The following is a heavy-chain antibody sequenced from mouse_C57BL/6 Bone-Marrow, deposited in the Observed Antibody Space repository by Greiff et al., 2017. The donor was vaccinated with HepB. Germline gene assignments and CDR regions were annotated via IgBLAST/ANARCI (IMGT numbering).Heavy chain of an antibody. J-gene: IGHJ2*01. V-gene: IGHV5-4*01. CDR1: GFTFSSYA. CDR2: ISDGGSYT. CDR3: AREDLFDH. Sequence: EVQVEESGGGLVKPGGSLKLSCAASGFTFSSYAMSWVRQTPEKRLEWVATISDGGSYTYYPDNVKGRFTISRDNAKNNLYLQMSHLKSEDTAMYYCAREDLFDHWGQGTTLTVSS.